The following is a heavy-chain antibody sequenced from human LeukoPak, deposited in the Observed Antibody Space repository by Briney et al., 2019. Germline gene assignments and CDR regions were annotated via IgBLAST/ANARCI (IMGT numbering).Heavy chain of an antibody. CDR3: AKIPQPYCGGDCSHFDY. CDR1: GLTFSGYS. Sequence: GGSLRLSCAASGLTFSGYSMNWVRQAPGKGLEWVALISYDGSNKYYADSVKGRFTISRDNSKNTLYLQMSSLRAEDTALYYCAKIPQPYCGGDCSHFDYWGQGTLVTVSS. V-gene: IGHV3-30*18. J-gene: IGHJ4*02. CDR2: ISYDGSNK. D-gene: IGHD2-21*02.